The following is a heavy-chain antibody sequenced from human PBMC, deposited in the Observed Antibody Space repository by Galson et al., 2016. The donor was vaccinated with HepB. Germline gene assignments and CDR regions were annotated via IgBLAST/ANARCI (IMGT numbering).Heavy chain of an antibody. Sequence: SLRLSCAASGFTFSSYDMSWVRQAPGKGLQWISDISGRGVTTNYADSVEGRFTVSRDNSKNAMYLQMNSLRVEDTAIYYCVKSGGTTTSPALHWGLGTLVTVSS. CDR2: ISGRGVTT. J-gene: IGHJ4*02. D-gene: IGHD1-7*01. V-gene: IGHV3-23*01. CDR3: VKSGGTTTSPALH. CDR1: GFTFSSYD.